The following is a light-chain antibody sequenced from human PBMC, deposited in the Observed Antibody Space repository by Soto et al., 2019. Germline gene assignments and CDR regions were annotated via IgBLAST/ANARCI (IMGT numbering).Light chain of an antibody. V-gene: IGKV1-6*01. CDR3: LQDFDYPRT. J-gene: IGKJ1*01. CDR2: AGS. CDR1: QGIRNE. Sequence: APQMTQSPSSLSASVGDTVTITCRASQGIRNELAWYQQAPGKAPKLLIHAGSSVRSGVPSRFSGSGSDTDFTLTISSLQPEDFATYYCLQDFDYPRTFGQGTKVEI.